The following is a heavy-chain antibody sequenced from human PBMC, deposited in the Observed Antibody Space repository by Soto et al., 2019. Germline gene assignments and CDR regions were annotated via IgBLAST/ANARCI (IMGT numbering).Heavy chain of an antibody. CDR2: IKSKTDGGTT. Sequence: GGSLRLSCAASGFTFSNAWMNWVRQAPGKGLEWVGRIKSKTDGGTTDYAAPVKGRFTISRDDSKNTLYLQMNSLKTEDTAVYYCTTDLSSWTQTYYYYGMDVWGQGTTVTVSS. J-gene: IGHJ6*02. CDR1: GFTFSNAW. V-gene: IGHV3-15*07. CDR3: TTDLSSWTQTYYYYGMDV. D-gene: IGHD6-13*01.